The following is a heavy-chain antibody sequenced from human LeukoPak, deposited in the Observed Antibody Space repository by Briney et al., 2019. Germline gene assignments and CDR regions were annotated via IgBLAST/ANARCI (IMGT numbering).Heavy chain of an antibody. D-gene: IGHD3-16*02. CDR1: GGSFSGYY. CDR3: ARVGFSFFDY. CDR2: INHSGST. V-gene: IGHV4-34*01. J-gene: IGHJ4*02. Sequence: SETLSLTCAVYGGSFSGYYWSWIRQPPGKGLEWIGEINHSGSTNYSPSLKSRVTISVDTSKNQFSLKLSSVTAADTAVYYCARVGFSFFDYWGQGTLVTVSS.